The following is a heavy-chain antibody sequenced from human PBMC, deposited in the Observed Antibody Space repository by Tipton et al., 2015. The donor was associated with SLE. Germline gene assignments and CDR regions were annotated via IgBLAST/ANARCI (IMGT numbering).Heavy chain of an antibody. Sequence: LRLSCTVSGGSISTGAYYWNWIRQHPGKGLEWLAYIYYSGSTNYNPSLKSRVTISVDTSKNQVSLNLASVTAADAAVYYCARGEPEGLTTNTFDIWGQGTEVTVAS. D-gene: IGHD1-1*01. V-gene: IGHV4-61*08. CDR3: ARGEPEGLTTNTFDI. J-gene: IGHJ3*02. CDR2: IYYSGST. CDR1: GGSISTGAYY.